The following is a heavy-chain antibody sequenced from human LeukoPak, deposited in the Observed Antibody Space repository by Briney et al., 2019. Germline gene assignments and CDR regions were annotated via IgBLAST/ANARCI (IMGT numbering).Heavy chain of an antibody. CDR2: IYSSGST. CDR3: ARDFSGGGDFDY. V-gene: IGHV4-30-4*01. D-gene: IGHD3-10*01. CDR1: GGSISSGDYY. J-gene: IGHJ4*02. Sequence: SQTLSLTCTVSGGSISSGDYYWSWIRQPPGKGLEWIGYIYSSGSTYYNPSLKSRVTISVDTSKNQFSLKLSSVTAADTAVYYCARDFSGGGDFDYWGQGTLVTVSS.